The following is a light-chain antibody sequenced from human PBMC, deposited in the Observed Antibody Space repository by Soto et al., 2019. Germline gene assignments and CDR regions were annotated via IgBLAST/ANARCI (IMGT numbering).Light chain of an antibody. J-gene: IGLJ1*01. V-gene: IGLV2-14*03. Sequence: QSALTQPASVSGSPGQSITISCTGTSSDVGGSNYVSWYQQHPGKAPKLMIYDVRHRPSGVSDRFSGSKSGNTASLTISGLQAEDEAGYYCSSYTASSDVFGTGTKVTVL. CDR2: DVR. CDR3: SSYTASSDV. CDR1: SSDVGGSNY.